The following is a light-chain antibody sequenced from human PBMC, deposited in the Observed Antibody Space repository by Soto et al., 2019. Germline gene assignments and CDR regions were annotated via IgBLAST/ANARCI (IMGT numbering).Light chain of an antibody. CDR2: ATS. V-gene: IGKV3-20*01. CDR3: QQYDFSPPLYT. Sequence: EIVLTQSPGTLSFSPGETATLSCRASQNVDSTYLAWYQQKPGLPPALLIYATSTRAAGIPDRFSGRGSGTDFTLTNDRLEREDFAVYYCQQYDFSPPLYTFGQGTKLEIK. CDR1: QNVDSTY. J-gene: IGKJ2*01.